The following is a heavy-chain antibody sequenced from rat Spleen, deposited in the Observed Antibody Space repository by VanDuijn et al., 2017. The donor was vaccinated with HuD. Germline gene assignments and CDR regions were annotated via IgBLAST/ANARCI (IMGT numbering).Heavy chain of an antibody. CDR1: GFTFSDYN. V-gene: IGHV5S10*01. CDR3: ARPGPGYPFAY. Sequence: EVQLVESGGGLVQPGRSLKLSCAASGFTFSDYNMAWVRQAPKKGLEWVANIIYDGSRTYYRDSVKGQFTISRDNAKSTLYLQMDSLRSEDTATYFCARPGPGYPFAYCGRGSLVTVSS. D-gene: IGHD1-4*01. J-gene: IGHJ3*01. CDR2: IIYDGSRT.